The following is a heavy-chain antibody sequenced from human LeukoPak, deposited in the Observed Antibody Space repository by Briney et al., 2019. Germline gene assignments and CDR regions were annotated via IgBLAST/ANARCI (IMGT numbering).Heavy chain of an antibody. Sequence: GGSLRLPCAASGFTFSSYGMHWVRQAPGKGLEWVAVISYDGSNTYYADSVKGRFTISRDNSKNTLYLQMNSLRGEDTAVYYCAKVSGAYCGGDCYDYWGQGTLVTVSS. CDR2: ISYDGSNT. D-gene: IGHD2-21*01. V-gene: IGHV3-30*18. J-gene: IGHJ4*02. CDR3: AKVSGAYCGGDCYDY. CDR1: GFTFSSYG.